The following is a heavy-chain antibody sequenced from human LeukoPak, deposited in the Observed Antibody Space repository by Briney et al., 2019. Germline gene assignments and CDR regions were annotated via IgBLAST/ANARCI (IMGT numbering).Heavy chain of an antibody. D-gene: IGHD2-15*01. CDR2: IYYSGST. CDR3: ARSAGYCSGGSCYWYFDL. J-gene: IGHJ2*01. CDR1: GGSISSYY. V-gene: IGHV4-59*08. Sequence: TSETLSLTCTVSGGSISSYYWSWIRQPPGQGLEWIGYIYYSGSTNYNPSLKSRVTISVDTSKNQFSLKLSSVTAADTAVYYCARSAGYCSGGSCYWYFDLWGRGTLVTVSS.